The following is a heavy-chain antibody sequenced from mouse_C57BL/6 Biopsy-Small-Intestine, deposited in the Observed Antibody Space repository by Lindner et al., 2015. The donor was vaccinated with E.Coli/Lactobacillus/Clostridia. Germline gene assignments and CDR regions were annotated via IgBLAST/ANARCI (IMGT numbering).Heavy chain of an antibody. V-gene: IGHV1-18*01. Sequence: SVKVSCKVSGYTLTELSMHWVRQAPGKGLEWMGGFDPEDGEKIYAQKFQGRVTMTEDTSTDTAYMELSSLRSEDTAVYYCATAHPYYIVEVSPMDVWGQGTTVTVSS. CDR2: FDPEDGEK. D-gene: IGHD1-1*01. CDR1: GYTLTELS. CDR3: ATAHPYYIVEVSPMDV. J-gene: IGHJ1*01.